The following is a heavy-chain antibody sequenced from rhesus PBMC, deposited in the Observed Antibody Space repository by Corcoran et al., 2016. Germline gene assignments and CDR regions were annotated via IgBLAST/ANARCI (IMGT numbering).Heavy chain of an antibody. D-gene: IGHD6-31*01. V-gene: IGHV4S7*01. CDR3: ARETREQRLLIKSTYFDY. CDR1: GGSISGGSG. Sequence: QVQLQESGPGLLKPSDTLSLTCAVSGGSISGGSGWGWIRQPPGKGLAGIGSIYSINGNNHYNPSLKSRVTISTDTSKNQFSLKLSSVTAADTAVYYCARETREQRLLIKSTYFDYWGQGVLVTVSS. CDR2: IYSINGNN. J-gene: IGHJ4*01.